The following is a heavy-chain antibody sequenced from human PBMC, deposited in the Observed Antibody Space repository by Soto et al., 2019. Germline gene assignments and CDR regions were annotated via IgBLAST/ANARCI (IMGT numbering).Heavy chain of an antibody. CDR2: INHSGST. J-gene: IGHJ4*02. CDR3: ARGEYDSSGYYPD. D-gene: IGHD3-22*01. Sequence: QVQLQQWGAGLLKPSETLSLTCAVYGGSFSGYYWSWIRQPPGKGLEWIGEINHSGSTNYHPSLKSRATISAATSKTRFFLTLRSVTAAETAVYYCARGEYDSSGYYPDWGQGTLVTVSS. CDR1: GGSFSGYY. V-gene: IGHV4-34*01.